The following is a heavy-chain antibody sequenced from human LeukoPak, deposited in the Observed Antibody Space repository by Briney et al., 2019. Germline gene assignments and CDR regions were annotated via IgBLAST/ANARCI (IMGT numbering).Heavy chain of an antibody. V-gene: IGHV3-23*01. J-gene: IGHJ3*02. CDR3: AKDRPHYDILTGYYGGEQYDAFDI. CDR2: ISGSGGST. CDR1: GFTFSSYA. Sequence: GGSLRLSCAASGFTFSSYAMSWVRQAPGKGLERVSAISGSGGSTYYADSVKGRFTISRDNSKNTLYLQMNSLRAEDTAVYYCAKDRPHYDILTGYYGGEQYDAFDIWGQGTMVTVSS. D-gene: IGHD3-9*01.